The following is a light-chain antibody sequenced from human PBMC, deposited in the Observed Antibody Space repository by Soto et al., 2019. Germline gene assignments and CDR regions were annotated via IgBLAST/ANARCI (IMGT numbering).Light chain of an antibody. Sequence: DSQLTQSPSSLSASVGDRVTITCRASQSIANYLAWYQQQPGQAPRLLIYGTSSRASGVPDRFSGSGSGTDFTLTISSLQPEDFAIYYCQQSYSTPQTFGQGTKVDIK. CDR2: GTS. V-gene: IGKV1-39*01. CDR1: QSIANY. J-gene: IGKJ1*01. CDR3: QQSYSTPQT.